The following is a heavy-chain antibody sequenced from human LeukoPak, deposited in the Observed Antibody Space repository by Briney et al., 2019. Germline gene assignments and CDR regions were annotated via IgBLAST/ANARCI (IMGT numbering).Heavy chain of an antibody. CDR1: GFTFSSYG. CDR2: IWYDGSNK. J-gene: IGHJ4*02. Sequence: GGSLRLSCAASGFTFSSYGMHWVRQARGKGLEWVAVIWYDGSNKYYADSVKGRFTISRDNSKNTLYLQMNSLRAEDTAVYYCARDKVYDGTSLDYWGQGTLVTVSS. CDR3: ARDKVYDGTSLDY. D-gene: IGHD3-22*01. V-gene: IGHV3-33*01.